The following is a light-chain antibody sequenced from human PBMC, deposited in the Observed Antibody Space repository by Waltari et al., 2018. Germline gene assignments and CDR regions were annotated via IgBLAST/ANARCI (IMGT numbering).Light chain of an antibody. V-gene: IGLV4-69*01. CDR1: SGHSSNV. J-gene: IGLJ3*02. Sequence: QLVLTQSPSASASLGASVKLTCTLNSGHSSNVVAWLQQQPEKGTRYLMKVNSDGSHSKGDEIPDRFSGSSSGAERYLTISSVQSEDEADYYCQTGGHGTWVFGGGTKLTVL. CDR3: QTGGHGTWV. CDR2: VNSDGSH.